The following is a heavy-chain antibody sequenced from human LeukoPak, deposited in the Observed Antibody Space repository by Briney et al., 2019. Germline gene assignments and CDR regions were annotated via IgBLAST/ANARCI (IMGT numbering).Heavy chain of an antibody. CDR2: INPNSGGT. J-gene: IGHJ5*02. V-gene: IGHV1-2*02. D-gene: IGHD2-2*01. CDR3: ARDLYCSSTSCYNWFDP. CDR1: GYTFTGYY. Sequence: ASVTVSCTASGYTFTGYYMHWVRQAPGQGLEWMGWINPNSGGTNYAQKFQGRVTMTRDTSISTAYMELSRLRSDDTAVYYCARDLYCSSTSCYNWFDPWGQGTLVTVSS.